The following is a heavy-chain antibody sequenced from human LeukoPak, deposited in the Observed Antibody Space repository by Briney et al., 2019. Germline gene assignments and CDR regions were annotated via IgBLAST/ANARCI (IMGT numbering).Heavy chain of an antibody. V-gene: IGHV1-46*01. CDR2: INPSGGST. D-gene: IGHD6-19*01. J-gene: IGHJ3*02. Sequence: ASVKVFCKASGYTFTSYYMHWVRQAPGQGLEWMGIINPSGGSTSYAQKFQGRVTMTRDMSTSTDYMELSSLRSEDTAVYYCATGQGSGWSFDAFDIWGQGTMVTVSS. CDR1: GYTFTSYY. CDR3: ATGQGSGWSFDAFDI.